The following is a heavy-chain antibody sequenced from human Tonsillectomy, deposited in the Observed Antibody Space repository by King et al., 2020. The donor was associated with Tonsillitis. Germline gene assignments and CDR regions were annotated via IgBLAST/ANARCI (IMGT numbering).Heavy chain of an antibody. Sequence: QLVQSGAEVKKPGESLRISCQASGYRFTNDWINWVRQMPGKGLEWMGRIDPSDSYTSYSPSFEGHVTISADKSISTAYLQWSSLKASDTAMYYCAVGQWLVTDNWGQGTLVIVSS. D-gene: IGHD6-19*01. CDR3: AVGQWLVTDN. J-gene: IGHJ4*02. V-gene: IGHV5-10-1*01. CDR1: GYRFTNDW. CDR2: IDPSDSYT.